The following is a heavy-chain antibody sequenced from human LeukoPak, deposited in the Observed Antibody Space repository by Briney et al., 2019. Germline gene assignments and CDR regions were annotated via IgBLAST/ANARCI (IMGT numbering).Heavy chain of an antibody. CDR2: IYYSGST. Sequence: SETLSLTCTVSGGSISSYYWSWIRQPPGKGLEWIGYIYYSGSTNYNPSLKSRVTISVDTSKNQFSLKLSFVTAADTAVYYCARDSGTTGEVKFDPWGQGTLVTVSS. CDR1: GGSISSYY. D-gene: IGHD4-17*01. J-gene: IGHJ5*02. V-gene: IGHV4-59*12. CDR3: ARDSGTTGEVKFDP.